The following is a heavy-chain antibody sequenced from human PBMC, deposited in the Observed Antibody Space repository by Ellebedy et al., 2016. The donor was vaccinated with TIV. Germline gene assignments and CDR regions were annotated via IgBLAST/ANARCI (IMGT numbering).Heavy chain of an antibody. Sequence: PGGSLRLSCAASGFTFSNYAISWVRQAPGKGLEWVSGSISRGGSTYYTDSVKGRFTMSRDNSKNTLYLQMNSLRAEDTAVYYCARYCSGGSCYSHAFDIWGQGTMVTVSS. CDR2: SISRGGST. V-gene: IGHV3-23*01. CDR1: GFTFSNYA. D-gene: IGHD2-15*01. CDR3: ARYCSGGSCYSHAFDI. J-gene: IGHJ3*02.